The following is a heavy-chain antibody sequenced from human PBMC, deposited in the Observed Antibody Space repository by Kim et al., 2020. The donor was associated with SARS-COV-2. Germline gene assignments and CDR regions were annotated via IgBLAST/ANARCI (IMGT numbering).Heavy chain of an antibody. V-gene: IGHV1-3*01. J-gene: IGHJ6*03. CDR1: GYTFINYA. CDR2: INAVHGNT. Sequence: ASVKVSCKASGYTFINYAMHCVRQAPGQRLEWMGWINAVHGNTKYSQKFQGRVTITRDTSASTAYMELSSLRSEDTAVYYCARDRGITMVQGVMYYMDVWGKGTTVTVSS. CDR3: ARDRGITMVQGVMYYMDV. D-gene: IGHD3-10*01.